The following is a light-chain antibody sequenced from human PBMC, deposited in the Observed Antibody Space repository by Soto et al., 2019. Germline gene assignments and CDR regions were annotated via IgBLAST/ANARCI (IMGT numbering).Light chain of an antibody. Sequence: QSALTQPASVSGSPGQSITISCTRTSSDVGGYNYVSWYQQHPGKAPQLMIYDVSSRPSGVSLRFSGSKSGNTASLTISGLQAEDEAYYFCSSYTAITTTRVFGGGTKLTVL. V-gene: IGLV2-14*03. CDR2: DVS. J-gene: IGLJ2*01. CDR1: SSDVGGYNY. CDR3: SSYTAITTTRV.